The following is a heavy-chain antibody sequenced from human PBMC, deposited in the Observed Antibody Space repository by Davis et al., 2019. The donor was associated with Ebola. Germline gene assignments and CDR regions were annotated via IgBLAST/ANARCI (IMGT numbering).Heavy chain of an antibody. V-gene: IGHV3-66*02. Sequence: GESLKISRAASGFILSNHYMNWVRQAPGKGLEWVSIMYSGGRPSYADSVKGRFTISRDTSKNTLYLQMNSLRAEDTAVYYCARAGTVTTGYNGVDVWGQGTTVIVSS. CDR3: ARAGTVTTGYNGVDV. J-gene: IGHJ6*02. D-gene: IGHD4-17*01. CDR1: GFILSNHY. CDR2: MYSGGRP.